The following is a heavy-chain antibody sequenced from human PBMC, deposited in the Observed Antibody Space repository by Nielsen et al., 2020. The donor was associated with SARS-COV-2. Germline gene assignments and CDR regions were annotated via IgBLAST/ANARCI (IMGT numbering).Heavy chain of an antibody. J-gene: IGHJ5*02. CDR1: GFTFSSYG. Sequence: GESLKISCAASGFTFSSYGMHWVRQAPGKGLEWVAVIWYDGSNKYYADSVKGRFTISRDNSKNTLYLQMNSLRAEDTAVYYCARDQGDYGDWNWFDPWGQGTLVTVSS. CDR3: ARDQGDYGDWNWFDP. D-gene: IGHD4-17*01. CDR2: IWYDGSNK. V-gene: IGHV3-33*01.